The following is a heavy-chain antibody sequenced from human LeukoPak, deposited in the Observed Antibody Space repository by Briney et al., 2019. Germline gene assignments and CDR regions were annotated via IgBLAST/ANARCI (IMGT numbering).Heavy chain of an antibody. J-gene: IGHJ4*02. Sequence: GASVKVSCKASGGTFSSYAISWVRQAPGQGLEWMGGIIPIFGTANYAQKFQGRVTITADESTSTAYMELSSLRSEDTAVYYCATGYPNSGSYSSDYWGQGTLVTVSS. CDR1: GGTFSSYA. CDR2: IIPIFGTA. CDR3: ATGYPNSGSYSSDY. V-gene: IGHV1-69*13. D-gene: IGHD1-26*01.